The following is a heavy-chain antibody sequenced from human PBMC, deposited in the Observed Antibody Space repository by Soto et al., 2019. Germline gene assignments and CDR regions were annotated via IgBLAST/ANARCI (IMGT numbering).Heavy chain of an antibody. V-gene: IGHV3-30*18. J-gene: IGHJ4*02. CDR3: AKDILLTTITLVGD. CDR1: GFIFSTYC. D-gene: IGHD2-8*02. CDR2: ISYDGNNK. Sequence: GGSLRLSCAASGFIFSTYCIHWVRQAPCKGLEWLSVISYDGNNKYYADSVKGRFTISRDNSKNTLWLQMDSLRTEDKAVYYCAKDILLTTITLVGDWGQGTLLEVYS.